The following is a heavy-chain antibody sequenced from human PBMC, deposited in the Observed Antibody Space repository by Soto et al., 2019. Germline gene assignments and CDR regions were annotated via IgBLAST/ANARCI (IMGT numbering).Heavy chain of an antibody. CDR3: ARDLRTVTTRYYYGMDV. CDR2: IIPIFGTA. CDR1: GGTFSSYA. Sequence: NVSCKASGGTFSSYAISWVRQAPGQGLEWMGGIIPIFGTANYAQKFQGRVTITADESTSTAYMELSSLRSEDTAVYYCARDLRTVTTRYYYGMDVWGQGTTVTVSS. J-gene: IGHJ6*02. D-gene: IGHD4-17*01. V-gene: IGHV1-69*01.